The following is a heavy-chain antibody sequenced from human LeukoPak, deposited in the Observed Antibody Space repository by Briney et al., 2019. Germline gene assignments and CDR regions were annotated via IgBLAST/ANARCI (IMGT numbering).Heavy chain of an antibody. CDR2: IRYDGSNK. D-gene: IGHD3-22*01. CDR3: ARALDYYDSSGYYDY. CDR1: GFTFSSYG. Sequence: GGSLRLSCAASGFTFSSYGMHWVRQAPGKGLEWVAFIRYDGSNKYYADSVKGRFTISRDNAKNSLYLQMNSLRAEDTAVYYCARALDYYDSSGYYDYWGQGTLVTVSS. J-gene: IGHJ4*02. V-gene: IGHV3-30*02.